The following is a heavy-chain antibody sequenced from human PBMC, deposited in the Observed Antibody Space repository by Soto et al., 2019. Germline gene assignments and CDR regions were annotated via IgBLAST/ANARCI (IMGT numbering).Heavy chain of an antibody. CDR1: GETFASYN. J-gene: IGHJ5*02. Sequence: QVRLIQSGPQMRKTGSSVRVSCEPSGETFASYNIAWVRQAPGQGLEWMGKITPVFGSVRYSQSFQGRLTITADRSTGTSHMELSDLRLYDSAVYFCAREPLSIHADGLAPWGQCTLVTVSS. CDR3: AREPLSIHADGLAP. CDR2: ITPVFGSV. V-gene: IGHV1-69*08.